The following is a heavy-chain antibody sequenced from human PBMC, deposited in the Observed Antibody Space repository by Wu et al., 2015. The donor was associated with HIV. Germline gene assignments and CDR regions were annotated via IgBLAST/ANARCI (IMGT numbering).Heavy chain of an antibody. Sequence: QVQLVQSGAEVKKPGSSVKVSCKASGGTFSSYAISWVRQAPGQGLEWMGGIIPIFGTANYAQKFQGRVTITADESTSTAYMELSSLRSEDTAVYYCARALRGDYDFWSGYPYYYYYYMDVWGKGTTVTVSS. V-gene: IGHV1-69*12. CDR3: ARALRGDYDFWSGYPYYYYYYMDV. D-gene: IGHD3-3*01. CDR1: GGTFSSYA. J-gene: IGHJ6*03. CDR2: IIPIFGTA.